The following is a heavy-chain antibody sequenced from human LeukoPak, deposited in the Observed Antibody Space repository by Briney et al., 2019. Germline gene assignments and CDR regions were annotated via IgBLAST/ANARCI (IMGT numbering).Heavy chain of an antibody. Sequence: TGGSLRLSCASSGFTFRSYWMSWLRQTRGKRLEWLANIKEDGSEKYYVDSVKGRFTISRDNAKTSLYLQMNSLRAEDTAVYYCARVLPGYFDYWGQGTLVTVSS. J-gene: IGHJ4*02. V-gene: IGHV3-7*01. CDR1: GFTFRSYW. CDR3: ARVLPGYFDY. CDR2: IKEDGSEK.